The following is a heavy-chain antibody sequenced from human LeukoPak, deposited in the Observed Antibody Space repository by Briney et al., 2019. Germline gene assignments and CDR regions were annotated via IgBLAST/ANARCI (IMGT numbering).Heavy chain of an antibody. J-gene: IGHJ4*02. CDR1: GFTFSSYS. Sequence: PGGSPRLSCAASGFTFSSYSMNWVRQAPGKGLEWVSSISSSSSYIYYADSVKGRFTISRDNAKNSLYLQMNSLRAEDTAVYYCARGIQLWFWDYWGQGTLVTVSS. CDR3: ARGIQLWFWDY. D-gene: IGHD5-18*01. CDR2: ISSSSSYI. V-gene: IGHV3-21*01.